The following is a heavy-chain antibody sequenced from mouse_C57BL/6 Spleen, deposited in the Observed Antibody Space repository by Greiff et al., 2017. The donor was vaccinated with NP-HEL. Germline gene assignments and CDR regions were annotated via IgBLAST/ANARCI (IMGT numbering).Heavy chain of an antibody. Sequence: EVKLMESGPELVKPGASVKISCKASGYSFTDYNMNWVKQSNGKSLEWIGVINPNYGTTSYNQKFKGKATLTVDKSSSTAYMQLNSLTSEDSAVYDCARALSTTVVARAMDYWGQGTSVTVSS. CDR3: ARALSTTVVARAMDY. CDR2: INPNYGTT. CDR1: GYSFTDYN. V-gene: IGHV1-39*01. D-gene: IGHD1-1*01. J-gene: IGHJ4*01.